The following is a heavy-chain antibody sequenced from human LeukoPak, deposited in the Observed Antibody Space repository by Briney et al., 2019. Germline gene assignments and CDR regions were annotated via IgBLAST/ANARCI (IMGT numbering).Heavy chain of an antibody. Sequence: SETLSFTCSVSGGSVSSGNYYWSWIRQPPGKGLEWIGYISYSGSTNYNPSLKSRVTISLDTSKNQFALKLRSVTAADTAVYYCARDIYSSSWTAPYFWGQGALVTVSS. CDR3: ARDIYSSSWTAPYF. CDR1: GGSVSSGNYY. D-gene: IGHD6-13*01. V-gene: IGHV4-61*01. J-gene: IGHJ4*02. CDR2: ISYSGST.